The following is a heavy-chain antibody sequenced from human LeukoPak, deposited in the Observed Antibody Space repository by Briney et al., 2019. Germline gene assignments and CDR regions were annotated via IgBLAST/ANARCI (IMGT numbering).Heavy chain of an antibody. CDR2: INQDGSEK. V-gene: IGHV3-7*04. Sequence: GGSLRLSCAASGFTLSSYWMSWVRQAPGKGLEWVANINQDGSEKYHVDSVKGRFTISRDNAKNSLYLQMNSLRAEDTAVYYCARDRNYYEYFEYWGQGTLVTVSS. CDR1: GFTLSSYW. CDR3: ARDRNYYEYFEY. D-gene: IGHD3-22*01. J-gene: IGHJ4*02.